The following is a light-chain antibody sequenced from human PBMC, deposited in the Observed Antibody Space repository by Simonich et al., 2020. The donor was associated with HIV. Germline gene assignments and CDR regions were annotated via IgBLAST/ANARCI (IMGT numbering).Light chain of an antibody. CDR1: QSVTSTL. V-gene: IGKV3-20*01. CDR2: GAS. CDR3: QQYGTSST. J-gene: IGKJ4*01. Sequence: EIVLTQSPGTLSLSPGERATLSCRASQSVTSTLLAWYQQKPGQAPRLLIDGASSRATGIPDRFSGSGSGTDFTLTISRLEPEDFAVYYCQQYGTSSTFGGGTKVEIK.